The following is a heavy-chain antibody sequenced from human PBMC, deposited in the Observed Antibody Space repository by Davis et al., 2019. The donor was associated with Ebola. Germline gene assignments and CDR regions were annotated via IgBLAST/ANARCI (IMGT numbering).Heavy chain of an antibody. CDR2: ISYDGSNK. V-gene: IGHV3-30*04. J-gene: IGHJ3*02. CDR1: GFTFSSYA. D-gene: IGHD6-19*01. Sequence: GGSLRLSCAASGFTFSSYAMHWVRQAPGKGLEWVAVISYDGSNKYYADSVKGRFTISRDNSKNTLYLQMNSLRAEDTAVYYCARDPYAVAGAFDIWGQGTMVTVSS. CDR3: ARDPYAVAGAFDI.